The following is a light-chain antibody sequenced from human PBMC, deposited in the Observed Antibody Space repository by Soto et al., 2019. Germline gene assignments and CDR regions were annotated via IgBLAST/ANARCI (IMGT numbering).Light chain of an antibody. V-gene: IGKV3-20*01. J-gene: IGKJ4*01. CDR2: DAS. CDR3: QQYGNSPLT. CDR1: QSVSSSY. Sequence: EIVLTQSPGTLSLSPGERATLSCRASQSVSSSYLAWHQQKPGQAPRLLIYDASSRATGIPDRFSGSGSGTDFTLTISRLEPEDFAVYYCQQYGNSPLTFGGGTKVDIK.